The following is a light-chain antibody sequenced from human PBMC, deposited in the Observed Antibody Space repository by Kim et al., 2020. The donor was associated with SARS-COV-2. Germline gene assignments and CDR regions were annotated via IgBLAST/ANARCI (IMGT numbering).Light chain of an antibody. V-gene: IGKV1-8*01. J-gene: IGKJ1*01. CDR3: QQYYSYPRT. CDR1: HDIVNY. Sequence: ASTGDSVTITCRTSHDIVNYLVWYQQKPGRAPRVLIDTASSLQTGVPSRFSGSGSGTDFTLTITSLQSEDFATYFCQQYYSYPRTFGQGTKVDIK. CDR2: TAS.